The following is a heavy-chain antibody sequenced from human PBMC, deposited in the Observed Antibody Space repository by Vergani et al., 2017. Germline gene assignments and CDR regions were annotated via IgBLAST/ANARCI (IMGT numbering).Heavy chain of an antibody. J-gene: IGHJ3*02. V-gene: IGHV3-23*04. CDR2: ISGSGGST. Sequence: EVQLVESGGGLVKPGGSLRLSCAASGFTFSSYSMNWVRQAPGKGLEWVSAISGSGGSTYYADSVKGRFTISRDNSKNTLYLQMNSLRAEDTAVYYCASPYSSSWSDDAFDIWGQGTMVTVSS. CDR1: GFTFSSYS. D-gene: IGHD6-13*01. CDR3: ASPYSSSWSDDAFDI.